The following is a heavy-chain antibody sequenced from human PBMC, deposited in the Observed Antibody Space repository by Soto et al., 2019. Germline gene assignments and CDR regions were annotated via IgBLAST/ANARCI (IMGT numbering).Heavy chain of an antibody. CDR1: GFTFRSYW. Sequence: PGGSLRLSCAASGFTFRSYWMHWVRQGPGKGLVWVSRISHDERTISYADSVKGRFTISRDNAKNTMYLQMNSLRDEDTAVYYCGRGSRYSNYWGQGTRVTVSS. D-gene: IGHD3-9*01. CDR3: GRGSRYSNY. V-gene: IGHV3-74*01. J-gene: IGHJ4*02. CDR2: ISHDERTI.